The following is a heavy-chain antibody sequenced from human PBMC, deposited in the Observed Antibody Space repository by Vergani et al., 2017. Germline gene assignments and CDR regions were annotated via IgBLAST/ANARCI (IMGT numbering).Heavy chain of an antibody. CDR1: GGSISSSSYF. V-gene: IGHV4-39*01. J-gene: IGHJ4*02. D-gene: IGHD6-19*01. CDR3: AGMSRCIAVAGS. Sequence: QLQLQESGPGLVKPSETLSLTCTVSGGSISSSSYFWGWIRQPPGKGLEWIGGINYKGSTYYNPSLKSRVAISIDTSKNQFSLRQNSVTAADTAIYYCAGMSRCIAVAGSWGQGTLVTVSS. CDR2: INYKGST.